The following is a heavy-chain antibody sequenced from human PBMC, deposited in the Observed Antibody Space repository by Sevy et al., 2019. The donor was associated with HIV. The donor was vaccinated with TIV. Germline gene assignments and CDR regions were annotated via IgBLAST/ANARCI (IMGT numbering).Heavy chain of an antibody. J-gene: IGHJ6*02. D-gene: IGHD6-13*01. Sequence: SETLSLTCAVYGGSFSGYYWSWIRQPPGKGLEWIGEINHSGSTNYNPSLKGRVTISVDTSKNQFSLKLSSVTAADTAVYYCARGGYRTYYYYGMDVWGQGTTVTVSS. CDR1: GGSFSGYY. V-gene: IGHV4-34*01. CDR3: ARGGYRTYYYYGMDV. CDR2: INHSGST.